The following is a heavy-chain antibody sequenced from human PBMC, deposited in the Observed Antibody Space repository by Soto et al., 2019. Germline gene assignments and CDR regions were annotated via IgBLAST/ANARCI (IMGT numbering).Heavy chain of an antibody. D-gene: IGHD3-22*01. CDR1: GFTFSSYW. V-gene: IGHV3-74*01. CDR2: INGDGKTA. Sequence: GGSLRLSCAASGFTFSSYWMHWVRQAPGKGLVWVSGINGDGKTATYADSVKGRFIISRDNAKNILYLQMNSLTAEDTAVHYCARPRYDGSGTPFDHWGQGSLVTVSS. CDR3: ARPRYDGSGTPFDH. J-gene: IGHJ4*02.